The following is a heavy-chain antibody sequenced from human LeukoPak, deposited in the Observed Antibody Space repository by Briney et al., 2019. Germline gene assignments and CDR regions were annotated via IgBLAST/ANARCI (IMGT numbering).Heavy chain of an antibody. CDR1: GGSISSTSYN. D-gene: IGHD1-26*01. V-gene: IGHV4-39*07. Sequence: SETLSLTCAVSGGSISSTSYNWGWIRQPPGRGLEWIGNIYYSGSTYYNPSLRSRVTISVDTSKNQFSLKLSSVTAADTAVYYCARDLGGALSFDYWGQGTLVTVSS. CDR2: IYYSGST. CDR3: ARDLGGALSFDY. J-gene: IGHJ4*02.